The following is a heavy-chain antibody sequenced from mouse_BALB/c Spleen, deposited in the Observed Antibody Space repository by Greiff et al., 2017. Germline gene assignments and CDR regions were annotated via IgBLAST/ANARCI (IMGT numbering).Heavy chain of an antibody. J-gene: IGHJ3*01. CDR3: YYDDGAWFAY. CDR2: ISDGGSYT. D-gene: IGHD2-4*01. CDR1: GFTFSDYY. Sequence: EVKVVESGGGLVKPGGSLKLSCAASGFTFSDYYMYWVRQTPEKRLEWVATISDGGSYTYYPDSVKGRFTISRDNAKNNLYLQMSSLKSEDTAMYYCYYDDGAWFAYWGQGTLVTVSA. V-gene: IGHV5-4*02.